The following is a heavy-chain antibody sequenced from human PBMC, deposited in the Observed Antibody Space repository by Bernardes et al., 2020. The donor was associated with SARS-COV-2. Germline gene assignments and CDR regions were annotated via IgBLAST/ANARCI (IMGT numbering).Heavy chain of an antibody. CDR2: INHSGST. D-gene: IGHD3-3*01. V-gene: IGHV4-34*01. CDR3: ARKEEVLEWLLPIKRSYYGMDV. Sequence: SETLSLTCAVYGGSFSGYYWSWIRQPPGKGLEWIGEINHSGSTNYNPSLKSRVTISVDTSKNQFSLKLSSVTAADTAVYYCARKEEVLEWLLPIKRSYYGMDVWGQGTTVTVSS. J-gene: IGHJ6*02. CDR1: GGSFSGYY.